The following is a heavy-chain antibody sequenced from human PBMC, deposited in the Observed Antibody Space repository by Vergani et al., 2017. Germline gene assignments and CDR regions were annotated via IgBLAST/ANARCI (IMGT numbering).Heavy chain of an antibody. CDR2: VFHSGSA. Sequence: QVHLQESGPGLVKPSETLSLTCAVSGYSITWGSYWSWIRQPPGEGLEWIGSVFHSGSAHYNPSLESRVTISVDTSKNQFSLKLISVTAADTAVYYCGRVADFYGLGSRLLDLWGQGILVTVSS. CDR1: GYSITWGSY. CDR3: GRVADFYGLGSRLLDL. J-gene: IGHJ5*02. V-gene: IGHV4-38-2*01. D-gene: IGHD3-10*01.